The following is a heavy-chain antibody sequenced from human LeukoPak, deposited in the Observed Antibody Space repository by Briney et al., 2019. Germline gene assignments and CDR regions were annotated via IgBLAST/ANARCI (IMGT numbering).Heavy chain of an antibody. V-gene: IGHV4-30-4*01. D-gene: IGHD4-17*01. CDR1: GGSITSGGYY. CDR2: IYYSGST. CDR3: ARVTTVTTSFHFDY. Sequence: SQTLSLTCTVSGGSITSGGYYWSWIRQPPGEGLEWIGYIYYSGSTYYHPSLKSRVTISLDTSKNQFSLKLSSVTAADTAVYYCARVTTVTTSFHFDYWGQGTLVTVSS. J-gene: IGHJ4*02.